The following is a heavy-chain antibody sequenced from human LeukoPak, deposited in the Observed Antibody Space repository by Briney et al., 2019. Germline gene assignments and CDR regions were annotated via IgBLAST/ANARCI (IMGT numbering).Heavy chain of an antibody. CDR2: ISSGGSAF. V-gene: IGHV3-48*03. Sequence: GGSLRLSCAGAGFTFSGSEMNWVRQAPGKGLEWVSYISSGGSAFHYADSVKGRFTVSRDNAKNSLFLQMNSLRAEDTAVYYCAREGASGYTYLDAFDIWGQGTMVTVSS. CDR1: GFTFSGSE. CDR3: AREGASGYTYLDAFDI. D-gene: IGHD5-24*01. J-gene: IGHJ3*02.